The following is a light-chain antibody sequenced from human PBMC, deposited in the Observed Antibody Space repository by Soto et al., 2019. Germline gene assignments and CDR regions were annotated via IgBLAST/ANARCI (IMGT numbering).Light chain of an antibody. Sequence: QSALTQPASVSGSPGQSISISCTGSSSDVGGYNYVSWYQPHPGKAPKLMIYDVSKRPSGVSTRFSGSRSGNTAALTISGLQAEDDDDYYCSSYTSTSTVVFGGGTKLTVL. V-gene: IGLV2-14*01. CDR2: DVS. J-gene: IGLJ2*01. CDR1: SSDVGGYNY. CDR3: SSYTSTSTVV.